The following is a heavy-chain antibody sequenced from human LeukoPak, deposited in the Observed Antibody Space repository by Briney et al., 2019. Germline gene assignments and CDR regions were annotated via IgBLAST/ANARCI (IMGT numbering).Heavy chain of an antibody. CDR1: GFTFSSYG. D-gene: IGHD2-2*01. CDR2: IWYDGSDK. V-gene: IGHV3-33*06. J-gene: IGHJ5*02. Sequence: GGSLRLSCAASGFTFSSYGLHWVRQAPGKGLEWVAVIWYDGSDKYYADSVKGRFTISRDDSRHTLYLQMNSLRAEDSAVYYCAKDQPTDIVVAPAAIAWFDPWGQGTLVTVSS. CDR3: AKDQPTDIVVAPAAIAWFDP.